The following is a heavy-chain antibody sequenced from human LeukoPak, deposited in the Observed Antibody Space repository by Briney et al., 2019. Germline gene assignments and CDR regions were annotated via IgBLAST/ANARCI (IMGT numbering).Heavy chain of an antibody. CDR1: GGSFSGYY. Sequence: SETLSRTCAVYGGSFSGYYWSWIRQPPGKGLEWIGEINHSGSTNYNPSLKSRVTISVDTSKNQFSLKLSSVTAADTAVYYCARGPESLGGNWFDTWGQGTLVTVSS. D-gene: IGHD3-16*01. CDR2: INHSGST. J-gene: IGHJ5*02. CDR3: ARGPESLGGNWFDT. V-gene: IGHV4-34*01.